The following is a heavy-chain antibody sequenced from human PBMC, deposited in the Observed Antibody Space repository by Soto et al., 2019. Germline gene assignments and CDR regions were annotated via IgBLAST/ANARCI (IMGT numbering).Heavy chain of an antibody. Sequence: EVQLVESGGGLVKPGGSLRLSCAASGFTFSNAWMSWVRQAPGTGLEWVGRIKSKPDGGTTDYAAPVKGRFTISRDDSKNTLHLQMNRLKAEDTAVYYCTRDQIAVACPYYYYYGIDVWGQGTTVTVSS. CDR2: IKSKPDGGTT. V-gene: IGHV3-15*01. J-gene: IGHJ6*02. CDR3: TRDQIAVACPYYYYYGIDV. D-gene: IGHD6-19*01. CDR1: GFTFSNAW.